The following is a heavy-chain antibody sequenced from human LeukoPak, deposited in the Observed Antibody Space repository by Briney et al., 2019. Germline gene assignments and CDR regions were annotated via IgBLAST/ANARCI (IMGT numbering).Heavy chain of an antibody. CDR1: GFTFSGYA. CDR2: FSYGGSKQ. CDR3: ATQIKYFSSPYIPCDH. V-gene: IGHV3-30*04. J-gene: IGHJ4*02. D-gene: IGHD6-6*01. Sequence: PGGSLTLSCAASGFTFSGYAVHWVRQAPGKGLEWVAAFSYGGSKQYYADSVKGRFTISRDNSKDTLYLQMNGLRPEDTALYYCATQIKYFSSPYIPCDHWGQGGRVTVSS.